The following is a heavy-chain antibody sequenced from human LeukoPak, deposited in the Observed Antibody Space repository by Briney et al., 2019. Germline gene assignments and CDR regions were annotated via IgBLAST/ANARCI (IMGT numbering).Heavy chain of an antibody. J-gene: IGHJ6*02. V-gene: IGHV4-59*01. CDR3: ARVFPPVVVVAATHPGYGMDV. CDR1: GGSISSYY. Sequence: SETLSLTCTVSGGSISSYYWSWIRQPPGKGLEWIGYIYYSGSTNYNPSLKSRVTISVDTSKNQFSLKLSSVTAADTAVYYCARVFPPVVVVAATHPGYGMDVWGQGTTVTVSS. CDR2: IYYSGST. D-gene: IGHD2-15*01.